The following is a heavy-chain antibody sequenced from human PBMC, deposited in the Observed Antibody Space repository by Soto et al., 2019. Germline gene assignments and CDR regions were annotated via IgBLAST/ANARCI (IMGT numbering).Heavy chain of an antibody. CDR1: GFPFRSYA. Sequence: QVQLPESVGGVVQPGRSLRLSCAASGFPFRSYAMHWVRQAPGKGLEWVAAVWSDGTNTYYADSVQGRFTIARDNSKNTLYLEMNSLRGEDTAVYYCARALTVTDYFDYWGQGALVTVSS. CDR2: VWSDGTNT. J-gene: IGHJ4*02. V-gene: IGHV3-33*01. CDR3: ARALTVTDYFDY. D-gene: IGHD4-17*01.